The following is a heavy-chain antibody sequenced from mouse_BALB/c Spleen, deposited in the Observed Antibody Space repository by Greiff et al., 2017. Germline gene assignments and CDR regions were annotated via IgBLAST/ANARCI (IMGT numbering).Heavy chain of an antibody. D-gene: IGHD1-1*01. CDR1: GYTFSSYW. CDR3: AREVLRDYFDY. Sequence: QVQLQQSGAELMKPGASVKISCKATGYTFSSYWIEWVKQRPGHGLEWIGEILPGSGSTNYNEKFKGKATFTADTSSNTAYMQLSSLTSEDSAVYYCAREVLRDYFDYWGQGTTLTVSS. CDR2: ILPGSGST. J-gene: IGHJ2*01. V-gene: IGHV1-9*01.